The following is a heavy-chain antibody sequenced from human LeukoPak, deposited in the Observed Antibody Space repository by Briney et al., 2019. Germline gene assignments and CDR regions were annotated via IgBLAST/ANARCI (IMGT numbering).Heavy chain of an antibody. V-gene: IGHV3-23*01. D-gene: IGHD3-3*01. CDR1: GFTFTTYA. Sequence: GGSLRLSCAASGFTFTTYAISWVRQAPGKGLEWVSVISGSGDSTYYADSVKGRFTISRDISKNTLYLQMKSLRAGDTAVYYCAKDKTYDDFWSGHDAFDIWGQGTMVTVSS. CDR2: ISGSGDST. CDR3: AKDKTYDDFWSGHDAFDI. J-gene: IGHJ3*02.